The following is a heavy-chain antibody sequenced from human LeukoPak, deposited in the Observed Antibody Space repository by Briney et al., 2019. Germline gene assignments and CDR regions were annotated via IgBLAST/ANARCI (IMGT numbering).Heavy chain of an antibody. CDR2: IYSGGST. D-gene: IGHD1-26*01. Sequence: PGGSLRLSCAASGFTVSSNYMSWVRQAPGKGLEWVSVIYSGGSTYYADSVKGRFTISRDNSKNTLYLQMNSLRAEDTAVYYCARAFSGSYYVLSLPDYYFDYWGQGTLVTVSS. V-gene: IGHV3-53*01. CDR1: GFTVSSNY. J-gene: IGHJ4*02. CDR3: ARAFSGSYYVLSLPDYYFDY.